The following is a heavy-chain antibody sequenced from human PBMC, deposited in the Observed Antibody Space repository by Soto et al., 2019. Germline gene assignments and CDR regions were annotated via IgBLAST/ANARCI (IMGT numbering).Heavy chain of an antibody. CDR3: AHMSETLRFLEWLSINWFDP. V-gene: IGHV2-5*02. D-gene: IGHD3-3*01. CDR1: GFSLSTSGVG. CDR2: IYWDDDK. Sequence: KSGPTLVNPTQTLTLTCTFSGFSLSTSGVGVGWIRQPPGKALEWLALIYWDDDKRYSPSLKSRLTITKDTSKNQVVLTMTNMDPVDTATYYCAHMSETLRFLEWLSINWFDPWGQGTLVTVSS. J-gene: IGHJ5*02.